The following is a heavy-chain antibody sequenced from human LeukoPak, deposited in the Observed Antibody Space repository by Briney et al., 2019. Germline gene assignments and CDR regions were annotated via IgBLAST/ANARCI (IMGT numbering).Heavy chain of an antibody. D-gene: IGHD3-22*01. CDR1: GFTFSSHG. Sequence: GGSLRLSCVASGFTFSSHGMHWVRQAPGKGLEWVAFIRYDGSNKYYADSVKGRFTISRDNSKSTLYLQMNSLRAEDTAVYYCSGYNWFDPWGQGTLVTVSS. CDR2: IRYDGSNK. J-gene: IGHJ5*02. CDR3: SGYNWFDP. V-gene: IGHV3-30*02.